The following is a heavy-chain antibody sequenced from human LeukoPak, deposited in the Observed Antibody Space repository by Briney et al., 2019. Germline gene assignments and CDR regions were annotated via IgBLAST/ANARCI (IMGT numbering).Heavy chain of an antibody. J-gene: IGHJ3*02. V-gene: IGHV4-4*07. CDR3: ARGVEASGVGFYAFDI. Sequence: SETLSLTCTVSGASIGSFYWVWIRQPAGRGLEWIGRLYNGGDTNYSPSLRSRVTMPVDTSKDQFSLKLKSVTAADTAVYYCARGVEASGVGFYAFDIWGQGTMVTVSS. CDR1: GASIGSFY. CDR2: LYNGGDT. D-gene: IGHD6-13*01.